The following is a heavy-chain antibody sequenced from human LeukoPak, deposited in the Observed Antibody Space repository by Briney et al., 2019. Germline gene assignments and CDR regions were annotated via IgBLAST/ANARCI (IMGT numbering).Heavy chain of an antibody. Sequence: PGGSLRLSCAASGFTFSRFSMNWVRQAPGKGLEWVSSISSSSDVYYADSLKGRFTISRDNAKNSLYLQMNSLRVEDTAVYYCAKEETGSYSVGSFDYWGQGTLVTVSS. CDR3: AKEETGSYSVGSFDY. CDR2: ISSSSDV. D-gene: IGHD1-26*01. V-gene: IGHV3-21*04. J-gene: IGHJ4*02. CDR1: GFTFSRFS.